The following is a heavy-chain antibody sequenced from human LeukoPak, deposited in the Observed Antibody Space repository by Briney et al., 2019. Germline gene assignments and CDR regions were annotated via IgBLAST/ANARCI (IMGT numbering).Heavy chain of an antibody. CDR3: ATWYCSSTSCYALDY. D-gene: IGHD2-2*01. V-gene: IGHV1-24*01. J-gene: IGHJ4*02. CDR2: FDPEDGET. Sequence: VRXXXXXXLEXMGXFDPEDGETIYAQKFQGRVTMTEDTSTDTAYMELSSLRSEDTAVYYCATWYCSSTSCYALDYWGQGTLVTVSS.